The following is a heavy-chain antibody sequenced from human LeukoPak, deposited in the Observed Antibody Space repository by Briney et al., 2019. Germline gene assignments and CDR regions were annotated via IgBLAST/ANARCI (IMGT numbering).Heavy chain of an antibody. CDR3: ARGVGYCSSTSCYTYYYGMDV. CDR1: GGSFSGYY. V-gene: IGHV4-34*01. J-gene: IGHJ6*02. Sequence: SETLSLTCAVYGGSFSGYYWSWIRQPPGKGLEWIGEINHSGSTNYNPSLKSRVTISVDTSKNQFSLKLSSVTAADTAVYYCARGVGYCSSTSCYTYYYGMDVWGQGTTVTVSS. D-gene: IGHD2-2*01. CDR2: INHSGST.